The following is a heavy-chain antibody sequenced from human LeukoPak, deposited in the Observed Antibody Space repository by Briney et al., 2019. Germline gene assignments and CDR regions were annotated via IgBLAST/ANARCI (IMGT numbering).Heavy chain of an antibody. CDR3: AKGPSIAVAGWFWFDP. CDR2: ISWNSGSI. V-gene: IGHV3-9*01. J-gene: IGHJ5*02. Sequence: PGGSLRLSCAASGFTFDDYAMHWVRQAPGKGLEWVSGISWNSGSIGYADSVKGRFTISRDNAKNSLYLQMNSLRAEDTALYYCAKGPSIAVAGWFWFDPWGQGTLVTVSS. CDR1: GFTFDDYA. D-gene: IGHD6-19*01.